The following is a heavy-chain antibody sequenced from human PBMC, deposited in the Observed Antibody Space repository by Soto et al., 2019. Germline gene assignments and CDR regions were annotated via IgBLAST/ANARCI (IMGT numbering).Heavy chain of an antibody. D-gene: IGHD3-10*01. CDR2: ISNSGGST. Sequence: QVQLVESGGDLVKPGGPLRLSCTGTGFTLSDYYMSWIRQAPGKGLEWISYISNSGGSTHYTDSVKGRFTISRDNARNSLYLQMNSLRVEDTAVYYCARDQRYSGSGSYLPSWGQGTLVTVSS. V-gene: IGHV3-11*01. CDR3: ARDQRYSGSGSYLPS. CDR1: GFTLSDYY. J-gene: IGHJ5*02.